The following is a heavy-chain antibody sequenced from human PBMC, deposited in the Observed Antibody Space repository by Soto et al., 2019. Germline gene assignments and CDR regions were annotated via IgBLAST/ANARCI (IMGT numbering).Heavy chain of an antibody. CDR1: GFTFSDYY. Sequence: GGSLRLSCAASGFTFSDYYMSWIRQAPGKGLEWVSYITTSGSTIYYADSVKGRFTISRDNAKNSLYLQMSSLRAEDTAVYYCARDRGIVVVPADYYMDVWGKGTTVTVSS. J-gene: IGHJ6*03. V-gene: IGHV3-11*01. CDR2: ITTSGSTI. D-gene: IGHD2-2*01. CDR3: ARDRGIVVVPADYYMDV.